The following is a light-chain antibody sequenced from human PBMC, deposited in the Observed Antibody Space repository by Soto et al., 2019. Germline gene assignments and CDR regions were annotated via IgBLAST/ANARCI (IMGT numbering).Light chain of an antibody. CDR2: GAS. J-gene: IGKJ2*01. Sequence: EMVLTQSPATLSVSPGERVTLPSRASQSASREMAWYQQRRGQAHRLLIYGASTSATGVPARFSGSGSGTQFPLPISSLQPEDSAVYYCQVRFTFGQGTKLESK. CDR1: QSASRE. V-gene: IGKV3-15*01. CDR3: QVRFT.